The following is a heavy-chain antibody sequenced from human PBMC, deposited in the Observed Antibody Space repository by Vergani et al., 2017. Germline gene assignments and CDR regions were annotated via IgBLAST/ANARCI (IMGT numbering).Heavy chain of an antibody. CDR1: GFTFSDYY. Sequence: QVQLVESGGGLVKPRGSLRLSCAASGFTFSDYYMSWIRQAPGKGLEWVSYISSSSSYTNYADSVKGRFTISRDNAKNSLYLQMNSLRAEDTAVYYCTRRARSTYYYDSSGLDIWGQGTLVTVSS. J-gene: IGHJ5*02. CDR3: TRRARSTYYYDSSGLDI. D-gene: IGHD3-22*01. V-gene: IGHV3-11*06. CDR2: ISSSSSYT.